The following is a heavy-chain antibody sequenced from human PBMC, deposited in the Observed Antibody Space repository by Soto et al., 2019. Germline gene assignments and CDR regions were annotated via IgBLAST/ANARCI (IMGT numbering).Heavy chain of an antibody. CDR2: IDNSGDGS. Sequence: EVQLLESGGGFVQPGGSLRLSCAASGFIFRNHVLNWVRQAPGKGLEWVSAIDNSGDGSFYADSVKGRFIISRDNSKDTVFLHMNNLRPEDTAFYYCAKIPSRGMIFGAGSWGQGTLVTVSS. D-gene: IGHD3-3*01. CDR3: AKIPSRGMIFGAGS. V-gene: IGHV3-23*05. CDR1: GFIFRNHV. J-gene: IGHJ5*02.